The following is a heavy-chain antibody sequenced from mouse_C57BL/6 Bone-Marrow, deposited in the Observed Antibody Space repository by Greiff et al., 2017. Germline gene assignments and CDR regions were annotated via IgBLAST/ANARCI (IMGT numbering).Heavy chain of an antibody. CDR1: GFTFSSYA. V-gene: IGHV5-4*01. D-gene: IGHD2-4*01. CDR2: ISDGGSYT. CDR3: ARDRRLRRGFAY. Sequence: DVQLQESGGGLVKPGGSLKLSCAASGFTFSSYAMSWVRQTPEKRLEWVATISDGGSYTSYPDNVKGRFTISRDNAKNNLYLQMSHLKSEDTAMYYCARDRRLRRGFAYWGQGTLVTVSA. J-gene: IGHJ3*01.